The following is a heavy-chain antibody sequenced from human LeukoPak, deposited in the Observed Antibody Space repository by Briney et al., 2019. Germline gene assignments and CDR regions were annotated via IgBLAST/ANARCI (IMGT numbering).Heavy chain of an antibody. CDR3: ATPPWLSSSWYFDY. CDR2: IKQDGSEK. J-gene: IGHJ4*02. CDR1: GFTFSSLA. Sequence: GGSLRLSCAASGFTFSSLAMSWVRQAPGKGLEWVANIKQDGSEKYYVDSVKGRFTISRDNAKNSLYLQMNSLRAEDTAVYYCATPPWLSSSWYFDYWGQGTLVTVSS. D-gene: IGHD6-13*01. V-gene: IGHV3-7*03.